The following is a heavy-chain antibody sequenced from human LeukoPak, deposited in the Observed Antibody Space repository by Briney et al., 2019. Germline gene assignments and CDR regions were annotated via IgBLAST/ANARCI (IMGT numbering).Heavy chain of an antibody. CDR2: ISSSSSTI. CDR3: ARGSTYYDSSGQVPFDY. Sequence: GGSLRLSCAASGFTVSTNYMSWVRQAPGKGLEWVSYISSSSSTIYYADSVKGRFTISRDNAKNSLYLQMNSLRAEDTAVYYCARGSTYYDSSGQVPFDYWGQGTLVTVSS. CDR1: GFTVSTNY. V-gene: IGHV3-48*01. J-gene: IGHJ4*02. D-gene: IGHD3-22*01.